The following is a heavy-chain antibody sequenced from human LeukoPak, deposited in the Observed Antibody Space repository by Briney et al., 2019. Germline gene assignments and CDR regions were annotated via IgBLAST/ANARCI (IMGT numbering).Heavy chain of an antibody. V-gene: IGHV3-23*01. J-gene: IGHJ6*02. D-gene: IGHD2-15*01. CDR1: GFTFSSYA. CDR3: AREGGGMDPYYYYGMDV. Sequence: PGGSLRLSCAASGFTFSSYAMSWVRQAPGKGLEWVSTITGSGGTTYYADSVKGRFTISRDSSKNTLYLQMNSLRAEDTAVYYCAREGGGMDPYYYYGMDVWGQGTTVTVSS. CDR2: ITGSGGTT.